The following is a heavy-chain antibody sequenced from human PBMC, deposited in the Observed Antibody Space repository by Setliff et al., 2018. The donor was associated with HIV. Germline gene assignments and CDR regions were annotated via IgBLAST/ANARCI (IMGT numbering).Heavy chain of an antibody. CDR2: ISYSGNT. V-gene: IGHV4-31*03. CDR1: GGSISDDGYN. D-gene: IGHD2-15*01. CDR3: ARGSGRFCSGGRCSAFDY. Sequence: SETLSLTCTVSGGSISDDGYNWCWIRQSPRKGLEWIGCISYSGNTYHNPSLKSRLSIFLYTSKNHFSLNLTSVTAADTAVYYCARGSGRFCSGGRCSAFDYWGQGTLVTVSS. J-gene: IGHJ4*02.